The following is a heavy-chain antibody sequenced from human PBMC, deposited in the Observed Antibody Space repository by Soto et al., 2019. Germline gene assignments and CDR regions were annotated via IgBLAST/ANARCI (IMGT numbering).Heavy chain of an antibody. CDR3: AKGRTLWWTSSDY. J-gene: IGHJ4*02. D-gene: IGHD2-21*01. CDR2: TSGSGGST. CDR1: GFTFSSFA. V-gene: IGHV3-23*01. Sequence: GGSMSPSWAVDGFTFSSFATSWVSQAPGRGLGWDSATSGSGGSTYYADSVKGRFTISRDNSKNTLYLQMNSLRAEDTAVYYGAKGRTLWWTSSDYWGQGTLVTVSS.